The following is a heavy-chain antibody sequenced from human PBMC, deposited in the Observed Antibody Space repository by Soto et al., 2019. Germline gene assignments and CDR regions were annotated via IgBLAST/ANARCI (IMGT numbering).Heavy chain of an antibody. CDR2: ISFDGSNK. V-gene: IGHV3-30*18. Sequence: QVQLVESGGGVVQPGRSLRLSCAASGFTFSSFGMHWVRQAPGKGLEWVAVISFDGSNKYYADSVKGRFTISRDNSKNTLSLQMNSLKDEDTAVYYGAKDTSKYSNNWPAYYGLDVWGQGTTVTVSS. D-gene: IGHD1-1*01. J-gene: IGHJ6*02. CDR1: GFTFSSFG. CDR3: AKDTSKYSNNWPAYYGLDV.